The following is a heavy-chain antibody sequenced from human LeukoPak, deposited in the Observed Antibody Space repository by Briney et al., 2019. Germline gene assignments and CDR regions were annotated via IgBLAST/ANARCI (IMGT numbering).Heavy chain of an antibody. CDR3: ARDFEFGDENDC. J-gene: IGHJ4*02. D-gene: IGHD4-17*01. V-gene: IGHV3-7*03. CDR2: IKKDGSDK. Sequence: PGGSLRLSCAASGFTFSSYWMSWVRQAPGRGLEWVANIKKDGSDKFYVDSVKGRFTISIDNGKDSLYLQMNSLRVEDTAVYYCARDFEFGDENDCWGQGALVTVSS. CDR1: GFTFSSYW.